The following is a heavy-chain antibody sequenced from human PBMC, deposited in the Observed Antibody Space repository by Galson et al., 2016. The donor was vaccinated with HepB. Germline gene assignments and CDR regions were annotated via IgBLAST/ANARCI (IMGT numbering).Heavy chain of an antibody. CDR1: GFTFSSYG. Sequence: SLRLSCAASGFTFSSYGMSWVRQAPGKGLEWVSGISGSGGDTYYVDAVKGRFTISRDNSKNTLYLQMNSLRVEDTAVYYYVRWLGYGAFWGQGTLVTVSS. J-gene: IGHJ4*02. CDR3: VRWLGYGAF. CDR2: ISGSGGDT. D-gene: IGHD4-17*01. V-gene: IGHV3-23*01.